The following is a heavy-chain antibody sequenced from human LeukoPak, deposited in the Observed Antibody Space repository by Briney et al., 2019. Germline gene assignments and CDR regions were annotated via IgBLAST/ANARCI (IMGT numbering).Heavy chain of an antibody. CDR3: ARGPGDFDASDI. Sequence: GGSLRLSCEASGFTFSNYWMTWVRQAPGKGLEWVAHIKENGNEQYYADSVKGRFTISRDNAKKSLCLQMNSLRAEDTAVYYCARGPGDFDASDIWGQGTMVTVSS. J-gene: IGHJ3*02. CDR1: GFTFSNYW. V-gene: IGHV3-7*01. CDR2: IKENGNEQ. D-gene: IGHD1-14*01.